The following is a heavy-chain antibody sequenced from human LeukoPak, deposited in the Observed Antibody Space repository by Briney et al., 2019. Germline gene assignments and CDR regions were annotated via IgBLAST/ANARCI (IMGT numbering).Heavy chain of an antibody. J-gene: IGHJ4*02. CDR3: AKDRGTYYYDSSGYKRLDY. CDR2: ISGSGGST. D-gene: IGHD3-22*01. CDR1: GFTFSSYA. Sequence: PGGSLRLSCAASGFTFSSYAMSWVRQAPGKGLEWVSAISGSGGSTYYADSVKGRFTISRDNSKNTLYLQMNSLRAEDTAVYYCAKDRGTYYYDSSGYKRLDYWGQGTLVTVSS. V-gene: IGHV3-23*01.